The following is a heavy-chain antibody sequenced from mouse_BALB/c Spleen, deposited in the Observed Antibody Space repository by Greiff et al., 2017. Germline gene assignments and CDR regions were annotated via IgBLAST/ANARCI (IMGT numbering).Heavy chain of an antibody. V-gene: IGHV2-3*01. D-gene: IGHD2-14*01. CDR2: IWGDGST. J-gene: IGHJ4*01. CDR3: AKPGEVRRMGTHAMDY. CDR1: GFSLTSYG. Sequence: VKLMESGPGLVAPSQSLSITCTVSGFSLTSYGVSWVRQPPGKGLEWLGVIWGDGSTNYHSALISRLSISKDNSKSQVFLKLNSLQTDDTATYYCAKPGEVRRMGTHAMDYWGQGTSVTVSS.